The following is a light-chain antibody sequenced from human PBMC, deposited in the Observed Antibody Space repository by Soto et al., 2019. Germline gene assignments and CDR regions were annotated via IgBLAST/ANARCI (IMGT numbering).Light chain of an antibody. CDR3: QQYNNWPYT. J-gene: IGKJ2*01. CDR2: GAS. CDR1: QSVSSN. Sequence: EIVMTQSPATLSVSPGERATLSCRASQSVSSNLAWYQQKPGQAPSLLIHGASTRATGIPARFSGSGSGTEVTLTISSLQSEDFAVYYCQQYNNWPYTFGQGTKLEIK. V-gene: IGKV3-15*01.